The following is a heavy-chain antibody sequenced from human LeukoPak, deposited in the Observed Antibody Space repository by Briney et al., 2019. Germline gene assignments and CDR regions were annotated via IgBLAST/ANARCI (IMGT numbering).Heavy chain of an antibody. Sequence: GGSLRLSCAASGFTFDDYAMHRVRQAPGKGLEWVSRISWNSGSIGYADSVKGRFTISRDNAKNSLYLKMNSLRAEDTAVYYCAKGVRVDYGMDVWGKGTTVTVSS. D-gene: IGHD2-2*01. J-gene: IGHJ6*04. CDR3: AKGVRVDYGMDV. V-gene: IGHV3-9*01. CDR2: ISWNSGSI. CDR1: GFTFDDYA.